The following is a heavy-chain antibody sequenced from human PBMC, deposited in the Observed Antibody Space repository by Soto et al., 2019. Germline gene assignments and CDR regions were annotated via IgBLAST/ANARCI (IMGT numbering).Heavy chain of an antibody. CDR2: ISSAGTTI. Sequence: GGSLRLSCVVSGFTFSGYSMNWVRQTPGKGLEWLSYISSAGTTISYADSVKGRFTISRDNAKNSLYLQMNSLRAEDTAVYYCARDRDYGGNGNWFDPWGQGTLVTVSS. V-gene: IGHV3-48*01. CDR3: ARDRDYGGNGNWFDP. J-gene: IGHJ5*02. D-gene: IGHD4-17*01. CDR1: GFTFSGYS.